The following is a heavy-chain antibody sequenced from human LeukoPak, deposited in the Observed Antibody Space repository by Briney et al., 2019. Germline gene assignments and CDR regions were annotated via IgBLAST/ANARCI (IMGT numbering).Heavy chain of an antibody. D-gene: IGHD6-19*01. V-gene: IGHV1-2*02. CDR2: INPNSGGT. CDR3: AREILYGLVLGNFDY. Sequence: ASVKVSCKSSGYTFTCYYMHWVRQAPGQAVDGMGWINPNSGGTNYAQKFQGRVPMTRDTSISTAYMELSRLRSDDPAVYYCAREILYGLVLGNFDYWGQGTLVTVSS. CDR1: GYTFTCYY. J-gene: IGHJ4*02.